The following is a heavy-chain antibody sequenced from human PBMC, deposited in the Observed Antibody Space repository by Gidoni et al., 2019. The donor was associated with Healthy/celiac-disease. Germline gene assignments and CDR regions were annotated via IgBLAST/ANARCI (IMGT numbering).Heavy chain of an antibody. J-gene: IGHJ6*04. CDR3: AKFGSGSNGMDV. Sequence: QVQLVESGGGVVHPGRSLRRSCAASGFTFSSYGMHWVRQAPGKGLEWVAVISYDGSNKYYADSVKGRFTISRDNSKNTLYLQMNSLRAEGTAVYYCAKFGSGSNGMDVWGKGTTVTVSS. V-gene: IGHV3-30*18. D-gene: IGHD3-10*01. CDR2: ISYDGSNK. CDR1: GFTFSSYG.